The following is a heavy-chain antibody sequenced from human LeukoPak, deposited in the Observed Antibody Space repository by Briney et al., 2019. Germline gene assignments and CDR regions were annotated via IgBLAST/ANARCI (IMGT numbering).Heavy chain of an antibody. Sequence: GASLKISCKGSGYRFTSYWIGWVRQMPGKGLEWMGIIYPGDSDTRYSPSFQGQVTISADKSISTAYLQWSSLKASDTAMYYCARPKGRYSGGSCYYFDYWGQGTLVTVSS. CDR3: ARPKGRYSGGSCYYFDY. CDR1: GYRFTSYW. V-gene: IGHV5-51*01. J-gene: IGHJ4*02. D-gene: IGHD2-15*01. CDR2: IYPGDSDT.